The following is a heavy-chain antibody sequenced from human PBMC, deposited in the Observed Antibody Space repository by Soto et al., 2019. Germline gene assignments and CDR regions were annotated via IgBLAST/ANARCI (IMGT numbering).Heavy chain of an antibody. CDR3: ARGGLVCATRGGAFDI. Sequence: QVQLVQSGAEVKKPGASVKVSCKASGGTFSSYAISWVRQAPGQGLEWMGGIIPIFGTANYAQKFQGRVTSTAGKSTSTTYMGLSRLSSEATTVYYCARGGLVCATRGGAFDIWGQGTMITVSS. V-gene: IGHV1-69*14. J-gene: IGHJ3*02. CDR1: GGTFSSYA. D-gene: IGHD1-26*01. CDR2: IIPIFGTA.